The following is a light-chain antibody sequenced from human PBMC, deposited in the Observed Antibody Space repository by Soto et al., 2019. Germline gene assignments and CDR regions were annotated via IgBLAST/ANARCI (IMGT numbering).Light chain of an antibody. Sequence: QSALTQPASVSGAPGQSITISCSGTSSDVGSSNLVSWYQQHPGKAPKLIIFEVDRRPSGVSGRFSGSKSGNTASLTISGLQAEDEADYYCCSFARSTTFYVFGTGTKVTVL. CDR2: EVD. CDR3: CSFARSTTFYV. V-gene: IGLV2-23*02. CDR1: SSDVGSSNL. J-gene: IGLJ1*01.